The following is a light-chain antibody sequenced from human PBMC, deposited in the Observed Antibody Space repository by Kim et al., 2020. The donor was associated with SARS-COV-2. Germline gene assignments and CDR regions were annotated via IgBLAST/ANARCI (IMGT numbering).Light chain of an antibody. CDR1: KLGDKY. J-gene: IGLJ3*02. Sequence: VSPGQTASIPCSGDKLGDKYVDWYQQKPGQSPVVVIYQNNKRPSGIPERFSGSNSGNTATLTISGTQAMDEADYYCQAWDSSTVVFGGGTQLTVL. V-gene: IGLV3-1*01. CDR3: QAWDSSTVV. CDR2: QNN.